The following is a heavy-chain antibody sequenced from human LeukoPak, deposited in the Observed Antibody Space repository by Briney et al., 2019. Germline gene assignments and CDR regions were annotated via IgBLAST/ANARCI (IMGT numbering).Heavy chain of an antibody. CDR3: AKVYGSGSYQDY. CDR2: ISGSGGST. Sequence: PGGSLRLSCAASGFTFSSYAMSWVRQAPGKGLEWVSAISGSGGSTYYADSVKGRFTISRDNSKNTLYLQMNSLRAEDTAVCYCAKVYGSGSYQDYWGQGTLVTVSS. D-gene: IGHD3-10*01. J-gene: IGHJ4*02. CDR1: GFTFSSYA. V-gene: IGHV3-23*01.